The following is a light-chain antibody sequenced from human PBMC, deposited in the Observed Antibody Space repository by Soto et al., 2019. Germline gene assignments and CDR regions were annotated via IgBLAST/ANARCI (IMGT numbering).Light chain of an antibody. CDR1: SSDVGSYNY. Sequence: QSALTQPASVSGSPGQSITISCSGTSSDVGSYNYVSWYQQHPDRAPKLMIYDVSNRPSGVSNHFSGSKSGNTASLTISGLQAADEADYYCSSYTSSSTLLFGGGTKLTVL. J-gene: IGLJ2*01. CDR3: SSYTSSSTLL. V-gene: IGLV2-14*01. CDR2: DVS.